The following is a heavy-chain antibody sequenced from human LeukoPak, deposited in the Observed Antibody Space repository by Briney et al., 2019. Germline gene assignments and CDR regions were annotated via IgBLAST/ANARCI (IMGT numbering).Heavy chain of an antibody. CDR3: ARGAYYFDY. J-gene: IGHJ4*02. Sequence: SETLSLTCTVSSVSISDYYWTWIRQPAGKGMEWIGRIYTSGSTNYNPSLMSRVAMSVDTSKNQLSLKLSSVTAADTAVYYCARGAYYFDYWGQGTLVTVSS. CDR1: SVSISDYY. V-gene: IGHV4-4*07. CDR2: IYTSGST.